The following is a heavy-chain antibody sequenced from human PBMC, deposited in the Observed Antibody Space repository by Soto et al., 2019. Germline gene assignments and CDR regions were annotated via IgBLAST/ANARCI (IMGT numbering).Heavy chain of an antibody. CDR2: IKSKSDGGTT. CDR3: TTDRSYSHVDH. D-gene: IGHD4-4*01. J-gene: IGHJ1*01. Sequence: SLRLSCAASGFSFSSAWMGWVRQTPEKGLEWVGRIKSKSDGGTTDYAAPVKGRFTISRDDSDNTLYLQMNSLKTEDTAVYYCTTDRSYSHVDHWGQGTLVTVSS. V-gene: IGHV3-15*01. CDR1: GFSFSSAW.